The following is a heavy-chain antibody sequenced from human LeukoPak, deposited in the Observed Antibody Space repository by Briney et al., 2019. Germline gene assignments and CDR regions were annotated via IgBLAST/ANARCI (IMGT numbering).Heavy chain of an antibody. V-gene: IGHV3-30*18. J-gene: IGHJ4*02. CDR2: ISYDGSNK. CDR3: AKLDTAMVTAIDY. Sequence: GRSLRLSCAASGFTFSSYGMHWFRQAPGKGLEGVAVISYDGSNKYYADSVKGRFTISRDNSKHTLYLQMNSLRAEDTAVYYCAKLDTAMVTAIDYWGQGTLVTVSS. CDR1: GFTFSSYG. D-gene: IGHD5-18*01.